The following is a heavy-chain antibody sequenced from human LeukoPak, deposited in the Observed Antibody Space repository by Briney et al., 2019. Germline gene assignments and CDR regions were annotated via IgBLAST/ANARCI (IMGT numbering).Heavy chain of an antibody. J-gene: IGHJ4*02. D-gene: IGHD3-22*01. CDR2: ISGSGGKT. CDR1: GFTFNDYA. Sequence: PGGSLRLSCAASGFTFNDYAMGWFRQTPGKGLEWVSAISGSGGKTYYADSVKGRFTISRDNSKSMLYPQMNSLRDDDTALYYCAKSRARRDGSSGSIDYWGQGTLVTFSS. CDR3: AKSRARRDGSSGSIDY. V-gene: IGHV3-23*01.